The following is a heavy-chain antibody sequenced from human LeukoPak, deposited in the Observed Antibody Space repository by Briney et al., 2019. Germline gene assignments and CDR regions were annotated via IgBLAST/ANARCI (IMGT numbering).Heavy chain of an antibody. V-gene: IGHV3-23*01. D-gene: IGHD6-25*01. CDR1: GFTFSSYA. J-gene: IGHJ4*02. CDR2: ISGSGGST. Sequence: GGSLRLSCAASGFTFSSYAMSWVRQAPGKGLEWVSAISGSGGSTYYADSVKGRFTISRDNSKNTLFLQMNSLRAEDTAVYYCAKDRSAATRYFDYWGQGTLVTVSS. CDR3: AKDRSAATRYFDY.